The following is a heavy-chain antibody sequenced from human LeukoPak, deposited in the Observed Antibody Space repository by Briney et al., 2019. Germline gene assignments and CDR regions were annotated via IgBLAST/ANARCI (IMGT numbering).Heavy chain of an antibody. V-gene: IGHV1-69*13. J-gene: IGHJ4*02. CDR1: GGTFSSYA. Sequence: ASVKVSCKASGGTFSSYAISWVRQAPGQGLEWMGGIIPIFGTANYAQKFQGRVTITADESTSTAYMELSSLRSEDTAVYYCARPCYYDSSGYTPNWGQGTLVTVSS. D-gene: IGHD3-22*01. CDR3: ARPCYYDSSGYTPN. CDR2: IIPIFGTA.